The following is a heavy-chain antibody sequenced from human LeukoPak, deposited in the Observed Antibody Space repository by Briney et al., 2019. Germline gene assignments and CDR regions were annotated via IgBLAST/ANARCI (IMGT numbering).Heavy chain of an antibody. D-gene: IGHD2/OR15-2a*01. CDR1: GGYISSSSYY. Sequence: SETLSLTCTVSGGYISSSSYYWGLIRQPPGKGLEWIGSIYYSGSTYYNPSLKSRVTISVDTSKNQLSLKLSSVTAADTAVYYCARHRAPTVIVWFDPWGQGTLVTVSS. CDR2: IYYSGST. CDR3: ARHRAPTVIVWFDP. J-gene: IGHJ5*02. V-gene: IGHV4-39*01.